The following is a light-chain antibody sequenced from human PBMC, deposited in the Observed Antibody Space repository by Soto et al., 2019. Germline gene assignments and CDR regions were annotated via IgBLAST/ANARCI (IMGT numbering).Light chain of an antibody. Sequence: IVFTQSPGTLSLSPGGRATLSWRSSQNVGSRYLAWYQQKPGQAPRLLIYGTSNRATGIPARFSGSGSGTDFTLTISSLEPEDFAVYYCQQRSNWPLITCGHGTRREIK. CDR2: GTS. CDR1: QNVGSRY. CDR3: QQRSNWPLIT. V-gene: IGKV3-11*01. J-gene: IGKJ5*01.